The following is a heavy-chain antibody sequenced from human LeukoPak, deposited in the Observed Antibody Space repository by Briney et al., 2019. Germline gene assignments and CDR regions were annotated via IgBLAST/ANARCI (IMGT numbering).Heavy chain of an antibody. CDR1: GGSISSSYYY. V-gene: IGHV4-39*07. CDR3: ARGLRGFWSGYYNY. D-gene: IGHD3-3*01. Sequence: SETLSLTCTVSGGSISSSYYYWGWIRQPPGKGLEWIGEINHSGSTNYNPSLKSRVTISVDTSKNQFSLKLSSVTAADTAVYYCARGLRGFWSGYYNYWGQGTLVTVSS. CDR2: INHSGST. J-gene: IGHJ4*02.